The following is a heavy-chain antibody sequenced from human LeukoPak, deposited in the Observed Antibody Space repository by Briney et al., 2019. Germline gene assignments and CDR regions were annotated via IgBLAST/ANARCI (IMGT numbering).Heavy chain of an antibody. CDR3: ARGGTYYYGSGTYNWFDP. V-gene: IGHV3-7*03. CDR2: IKQDGSEK. D-gene: IGHD3-10*01. CDR1: GFTFSSYR. J-gene: IGHJ5*02. Sequence: SGGSLRLSCAASGFTFSSYRMSWVRQAPGKGLEWVANIKQDGSEKYYVDSVKGRFTISGDNAKNSLYLQMNSLRAEDTAVYYCARGGTYYYGSGTYNWFDPWGQGTLVTVSS.